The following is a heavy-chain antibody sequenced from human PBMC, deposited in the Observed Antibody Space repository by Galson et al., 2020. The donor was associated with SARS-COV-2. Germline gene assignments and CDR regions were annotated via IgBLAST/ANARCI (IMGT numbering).Heavy chain of an antibody. V-gene: IGHV3-23*01. J-gene: IGHJ5*02. Sequence: GESLKISCAATGFTFSNYVMNWVRQAPGKGLEWVSVISGSGGSTFYADSVKGRFTISRDNSKNTLYLQMSSLRAEDTAVYYCAKGPRQQLVGIRIWFDPWGQGTLVTVSS. CDR1: GFTFSNYV. D-gene: IGHD6-13*01. CDR3: AKGPRQQLVGIRIWFDP. CDR2: ISGSGGST.